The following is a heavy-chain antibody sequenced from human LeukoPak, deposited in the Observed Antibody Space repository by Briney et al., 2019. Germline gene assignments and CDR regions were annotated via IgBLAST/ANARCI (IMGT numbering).Heavy chain of an antibody. D-gene: IGHD2-8*01. Sequence: GGSLRLSCAASGFTFSSYDMSWVRQAPGKGLEWVSSISGVSTYYTDSVKGRFTISRDNSKNTLYLQMNSLRAEDTALYYCAKDRSCTNDICHGDFDYWGQGTLVTVSS. CDR2: ISGVST. CDR1: GFTFSSYD. V-gene: IGHV3-23*01. CDR3: AKDRSCTNDICHGDFDY. J-gene: IGHJ4*02.